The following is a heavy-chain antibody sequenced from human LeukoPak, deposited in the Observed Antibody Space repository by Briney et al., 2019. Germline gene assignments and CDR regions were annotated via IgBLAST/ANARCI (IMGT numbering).Heavy chain of an antibody. CDR3: ARRIMITSRKGFDY. J-gene: IGHJ4*02. V-gene: IGHV4-59*12. D-gene: IGHD3-16*01. CDR2: IYYSGST. CDR1: GGSFSGYY. Sequence: SETLSLTCAVYGGSFSGYYWSWIRQPPGKGLEWIGYIYYSGSTNYNPSLKSRVTISVDTSKNQFSLKLSSVTAADTAVYYCARRIMITSRKGFDYWGQGTLVTVSS.